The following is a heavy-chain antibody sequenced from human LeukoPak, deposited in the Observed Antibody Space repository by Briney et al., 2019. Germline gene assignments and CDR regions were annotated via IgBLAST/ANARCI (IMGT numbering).Heavy chain of an antibody. V-gene: IGHV3-7*01. D-gene: IGHD3-3*01. J-gene: IGHJ4*02. CDR1: GFTFSNYW. CDR2: IKQDGSEK. Sequence: GGSLRLSCAASGFTFSNYWMSWVRQAPGKGLEWVANIKQDGSEKYYVDSVKGRFTISRDNAKNSLYLQMNSLRAEDTAVYYCAREPYRFLEWLLKETDGLDYWGQGTLVTVSS. CDR3: AREPYRFLEWLLKETDGLDY.